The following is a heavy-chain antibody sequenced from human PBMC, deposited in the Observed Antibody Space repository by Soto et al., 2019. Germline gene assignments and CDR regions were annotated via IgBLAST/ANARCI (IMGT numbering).Heavy chain of an antibody. CDR2: ISGSGGST. D-gene: IGHD6-19*01. J-gene: IGHJ4*02. Sequence: EVQLLESGGGLVQPGGSLRLSCAASGFTFSSYAMRWVRQAPVKGLEWVSAISGSGGSTYYAESVKGRFTIAGDNSKNTLYLQMNSLRAEDTAVYYCARRGSVSYYEYWGQGTLVSVSS. CDR1: GFTFSSYA. CDR3: ARRGSVSYYEY. V-gene: IGHV3-23*01.